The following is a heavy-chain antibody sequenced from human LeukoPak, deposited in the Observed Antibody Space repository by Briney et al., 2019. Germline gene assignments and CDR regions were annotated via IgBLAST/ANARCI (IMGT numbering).Heavy chain of an antibody. V-gene: IGHV1-69*06. CDR2: IIPIFGAA. Sequence: GASVKVSCKASGGTFTGYAISWVRQAPGQGLEWMGGIIPIFGAANYAQKFQGRVTITADKSTSTSYMELSSLRSEDTAVYYCAKYLVRTDIDYGLDAFDIWGQGTMVTVSS. J-gene: IGHJ3*02. CDR1: GGTFTGYA. D-gene: IGHD4-17*01. CDR3: AKYLVRTDIDYGLDAFDI.